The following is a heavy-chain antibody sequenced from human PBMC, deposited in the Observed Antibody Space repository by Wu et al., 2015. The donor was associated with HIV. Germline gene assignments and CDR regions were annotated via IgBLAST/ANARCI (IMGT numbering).Heavy chain of an antibody. CDR2: INPRGGTA. J-gene: IGHJ6*01. CDR1: GYSFTAYQ. Sequence: QVQLVQSGAEVKKPGASVKVSCKSSGYSFTAYQIHWVRQAPGQGLEWMGIINPRGGTATYAQKFQGRVSMTRDTSTSTVYMELSSLRSEDTAIYYCTRDQGXSSGPASFCMDVVGEGTSVTVSS. D-gene: IGHD6-19*01. CDR3: TRDQGXSSGPASFCMDV. V-gene: IGHV1-46*03.